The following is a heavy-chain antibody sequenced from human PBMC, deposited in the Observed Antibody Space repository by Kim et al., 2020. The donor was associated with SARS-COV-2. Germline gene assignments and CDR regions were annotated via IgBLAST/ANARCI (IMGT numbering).Heavy chain of an antibody. V-gene: IGHV3-11*01. J-gene: IGHJ6*02. CDR2: SPM. Sequence: SPMYYAVSVKCRLTISGDNAKNAVVLQMNDLRAEDSPVYYCARMYYYAMGVWGQGTTVTVSS. CDR3: ARMYYYAMGV.